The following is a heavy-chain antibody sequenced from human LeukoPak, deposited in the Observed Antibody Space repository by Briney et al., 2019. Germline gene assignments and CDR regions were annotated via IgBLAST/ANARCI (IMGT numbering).Heavy chain of an antibody. V-gene: IGHV1-69*04. Sequence: SVKVSCKASGGTFSSYAISWVRQAPGQGLEWMGRIIPILGIANYAQKFQGRVTITADKSTSTAYIELSSLRSEDTAVYYCASSPPYSSSWYLYYFDYWGQGTLVTVSS. J-gene: IGHJ4*02. CDR1: GGTFSSYA. CDR3: ASSPPYSSSWYLYYFDY. D-gene: IGHD6-13*01. CDR2: IIPILGIA.